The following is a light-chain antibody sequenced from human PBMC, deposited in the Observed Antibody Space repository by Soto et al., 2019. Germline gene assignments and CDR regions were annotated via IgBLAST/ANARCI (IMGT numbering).Light chain of an antibody. CDR1: TSNIGSNY. Sequence: QPVLTQPPSASGTPGQGVTISCSGSTSNIGSNYVYWYQQLPGTAPKLLIYRNNQRPSGVPDRFSGSKSGTSASLAISGLRSDDEADYFCATWDDSLNGFYVFGTGTKVTVL. J-gene: IGLJ1*01. CDR3: ATWDDSLNGFYV. V-gene: IGLV1-47*01. CDR2: RNN.